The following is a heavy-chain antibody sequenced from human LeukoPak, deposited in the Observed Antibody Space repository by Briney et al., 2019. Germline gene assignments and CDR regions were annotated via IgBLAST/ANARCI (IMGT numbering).Heavy chain of an antibody. Sequence: SETLSLTCTVSGASISSYFWTWIRQPAGKGLEWIGRIYTSGSTDYNPSLKSRVTMSLDTSRNQFSLKLATVTAADTAVYYCAREAYYYDSSAYSIFDYWGQGTLVTVSS. V-gene: IGHV4-4*07. CDR3: AREAYYYDSSAYSIFDY. J-gene: IGHJ4*02. CDR2: IYTSGST. D-gene: IGHD3-22*01. CDR1: GASISSYF.